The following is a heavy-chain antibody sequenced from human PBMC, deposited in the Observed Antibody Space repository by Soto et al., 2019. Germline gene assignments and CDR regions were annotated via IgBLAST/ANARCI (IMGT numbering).Heavy chain of an antibody. CDR3: ARDTYYDFWGGPYYYYYGMDV. Sequence: SETLSLTCTVSGGSISSGDYYWSWIRQPPGKGLEWIGYIYYSGSTYYNPSLKSRVTISVDTSKNQSSLKLSSVTAADTAVYYCARDTYYDFWGGPYYYYYGMDVWGQGTTVTVSS. V-gene: IGHV4-30-4*01. CDR1: GGSISSGDYY. CDR2: IYYSGST. J-gene: IGHJ6*02. D-gene: IGHD3-3*01.